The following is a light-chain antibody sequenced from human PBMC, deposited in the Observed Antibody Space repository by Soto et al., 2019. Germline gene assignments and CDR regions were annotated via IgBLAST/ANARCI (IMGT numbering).Light chain of an antibody. J-gene: IGLJ1*01. Sequence: QSALTQPASVSGSPGQSITISCTGTSSDVGVYEYVSWYQQHPGKAPKLMIYEVSNRPSGVSNRFSGSKSGNTASLTISGLQAEDEADYYCSSYTRRSSLYVFGTGTKLTVL. CDR1: SSDVGVYEY. CDR3: SSYTRRSSLYV. V-gene: IGLV2-14*01. CDR2: EVS.